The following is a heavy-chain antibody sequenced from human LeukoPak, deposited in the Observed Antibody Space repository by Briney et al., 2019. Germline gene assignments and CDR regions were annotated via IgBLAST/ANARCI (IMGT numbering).Heavy chain of an antibody. CDR3: VRSLLAAAGTSPHY. CDR1: GGTFSSYA. V-gene: IGHV1-2*02. CDR2: INPNSGGT. D-gene: IGHD6-13*01. J-gene: IGHJ4*02. Sequence: ASVKVSCKASGGTFSSYAVSWVRQAPGQGLEWMGWINPNSGGTNYAQNFQGRVTMTRVTSISTAYMELSSLRSEDTAVYYCVRSLLAAAGTSPHYWGQGTLVTVSS.